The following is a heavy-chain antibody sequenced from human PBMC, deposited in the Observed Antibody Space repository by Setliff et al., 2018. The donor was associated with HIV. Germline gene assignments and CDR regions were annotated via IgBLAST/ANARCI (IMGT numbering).Heavy chain of an antibody. V-gene: IGHV4-34*01. CDR1: GGSFSGFY. CDR2: VTHSGTT. Sequence: KASETLSLTCAVYGGSFSGFYWTFIRQSPGKGLEWIGEVTHSGTTTYDPSLKSRITISVDTSKNQFSLKLTSVTAADMGVYYCARGRKKTLAVSGTRYFDFWGQGTLVTAPQ. D-gene: IGHD6-19*01. CDR3: ARGRKKTLAVSGTRYFDF. J-gene: IGHJ4*02.